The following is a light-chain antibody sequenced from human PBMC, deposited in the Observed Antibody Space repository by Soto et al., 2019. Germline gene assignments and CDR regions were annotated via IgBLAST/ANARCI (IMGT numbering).Light chain of an antibody. J-gene: IGKJ3*01. V-gene: IGKV1-9*01. CDR3: QQLNSPCT. CDR1: QGISSY. CDR2: AAS. Sequence: DIQLTQSPSFLSASVGDRVTITCRASQGISSYLAWYQQKPGKAPKLLIYAASTLQSGVPSRFSGSGSGTEFTLTISSRQPEDFATYYCQQLNSPCTFGPGTKVDIQ.